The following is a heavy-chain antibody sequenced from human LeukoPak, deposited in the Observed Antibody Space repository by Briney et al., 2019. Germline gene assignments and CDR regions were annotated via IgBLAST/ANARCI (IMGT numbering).Heavy chain of an antibody. Sequence: SETLSLTCAVYGGSFSGYYWSWIRQPAGKGLEWIGRIYTSGSTNYNPSLKSRVTMSVDTSKNQFSLKLSSVTAADTAVYYCARGGVGGSYFYYFDYWGQGTLVTVSS. CDR2: IYTSGST. V-gene: IGHV4-59*10. D-gene: IGHD1-26*01. CDR3: ARGGVGGSYFYYFDY. J-gene: IGHJ4*02. CDR1: GGSFSGYY.